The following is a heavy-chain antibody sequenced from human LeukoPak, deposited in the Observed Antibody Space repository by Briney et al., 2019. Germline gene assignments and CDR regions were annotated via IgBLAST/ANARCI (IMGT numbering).Heavy chain of an antibody. Sequence: GESLKISCKGSGYSFTSYWIGWVRQMPGKGLEWMGIIYPGDSDTRYSPSFQGQVTISADKSISTAYPQWSSLKASDTAMYYCARAKRGIAARHNCGMDVWGQGTTVTVSS. CDR1: GYSFTSYW. D-gene: IGHD6-6*01. J-gene: IGHJ6*02. CDR3: ARAKRGIAARHNCGMDV. CDR2: IYPGDSDT. V-gene: IGHV5-51*01.